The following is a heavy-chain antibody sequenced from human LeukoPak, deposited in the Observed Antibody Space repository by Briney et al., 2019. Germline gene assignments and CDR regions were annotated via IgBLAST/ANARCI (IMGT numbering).Heavy chain of an antibody. Sequence: PGGSLRLSCAASGFTFSSYGMHWVRQAPGKGLEWVSAISGSGVATYYADSVKGRFTISRDNSKNTLYLQMNSLRAGDTAVYYCAKGNYDFWSGYPGLSYFDYWGQGTLVTVSS. CDR1: GFTFSSYG. D-gene: IGHD3-3*01. CDR2: ISGSGVAT. V-gene: IGHV3-23*01. J-gene: IGHJ4*02. CDR3: AKGNYDFWSGYPGLSYFDY.